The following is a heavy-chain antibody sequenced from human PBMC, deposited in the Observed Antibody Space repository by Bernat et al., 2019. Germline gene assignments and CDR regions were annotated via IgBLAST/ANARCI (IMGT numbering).Heavy chain of an antibody. Sequence: EVQLVESGGGSVEPGGSLRLSCAASGFTFSNYGMIWVRQAPGKGPEWVSTISGGGENTHYADSVKGRFTISRDDSKNTLCLHMNSLRAEDTALYYCAIEPPHYDFWIGSDYWGQGTLVTVSS. J-gene: IGHJ4*02. CDR3: AIEPPHYDFWIGSDY. D-gene: IGHD3-3*01. CDR1: GFTFSNYG. V-gene: IGHV3-23*04. CDR2: ISGGGENT.